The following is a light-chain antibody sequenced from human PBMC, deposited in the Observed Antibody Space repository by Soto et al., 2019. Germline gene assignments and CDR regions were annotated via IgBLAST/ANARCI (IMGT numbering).Light chain of an antibody. CDR3: LQDYNYPPT. J-gene: IGKJ1*01. Sequence: APPMTQSPSSLSASVGDRVTITCRASQDIGNDLGWYQQKPGKAPNLLIYAASSLQSGVPSRFSGSGSGTDFTLTISSLQPEDCATYYCLQDYNYPPTFGPGTRVEIK. CDR1: QDIGND. CDR2: AAS. V-gene: IGKV1-6*01.